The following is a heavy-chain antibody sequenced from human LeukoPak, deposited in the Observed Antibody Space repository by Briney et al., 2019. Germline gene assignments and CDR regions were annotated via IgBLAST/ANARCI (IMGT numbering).Heavy chain of an antibody. J-gene: IGHJ5*02. D-gene: IGHD6-6*01. CDR1: GYTFTGYY. V-gene: IGHV1-2*06. CDR3: ARGVSIAARREYNWFDP. Sequence: ASVKVSCKASGYTFTGYYTHWVRQAPGQGLEWMGRINPNSGGTNYAQKFQGRVTMTRDTSISTAYMELSRLRSDDTAVYYCARGVSIAARREYNWFDPWGQGTLVTVSS. CDR2: INPNSGGT.